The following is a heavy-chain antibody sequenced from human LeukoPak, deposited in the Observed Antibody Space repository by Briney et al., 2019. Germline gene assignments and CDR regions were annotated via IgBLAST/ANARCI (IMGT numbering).Heavy chain of an antibody. Sequence: GGSLRLSCASSGFTFSKYWMLWVRQAPGEGLESVSRINTDGTVTTYADSVKGRFTVSRDNADNTMFLQMNSVRDEDTAVYYCATKQWLAPPPDSWGQGTPVTVSS. CDR2: INTDGTVT. CDR3: ATKQWLAPPPDS. V-gene: IGHV3-74*01. CDR1: GFTFSKYW. D-gene: IGHD6-19*01. J-gene: IGHJ4*02.